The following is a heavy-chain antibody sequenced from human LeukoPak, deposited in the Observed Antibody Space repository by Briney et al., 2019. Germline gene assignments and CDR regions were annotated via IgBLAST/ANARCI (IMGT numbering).Heavy chain of an antibody. CDR3: ARDSSRYAFDY. CDR1: GFTFSSYG. V-gene: IGHV3-33*01. J-gene: IGHJ4*02. Sequence: GRSLRLPCAASGFTFSSYGMHWVRQAPGKGLEWVAVIWYDGSNKYYADSVKGRFTISRDNSKNTLYLQMNSLRAEDTAVYYCARDSSRYAFDYWGQGTLVTVSS. D-gene: IGHD6-13*01. CDR2: IWYDGSNK.